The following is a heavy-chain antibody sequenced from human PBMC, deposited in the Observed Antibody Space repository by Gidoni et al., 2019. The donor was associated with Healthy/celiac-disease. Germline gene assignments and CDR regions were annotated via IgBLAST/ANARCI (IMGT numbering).Heavy chain of an antibody. J-gene: IGHJ3*02. CDR1: GFTLSSYA. CDR3: AKDSFYGDHAFDI. V-gene: IGHV3-23*01. D-gene: IGHD4-17*01. CDR2: ISGSGGST. Sequence: EVHLLESGGGLGQPGGAWTLSCPATGFTLSSYALSSVRQAPGTGLEWVSAISGSGGSTYYADSVNGRFTISRDNSKNTLYLQMNSLRAEDAAVYYCAKDSFYGDHAFDIWGQGTMVTVSS.